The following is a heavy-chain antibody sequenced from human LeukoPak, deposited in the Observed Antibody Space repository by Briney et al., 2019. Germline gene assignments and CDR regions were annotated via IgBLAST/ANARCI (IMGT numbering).Heavy chain of an antibody. V-gene: IGHV4-34*01. CDR3: ARGITSRTHYFDY. CDR1: GGSFSGYY. Sequence: SETLSLTCAVYGGSFSGYYWSWIRQPPGKGLEWIGEINHSGSTNYNPSLKSRVTISVDTSKNQFSLKLSSVTAADTAVYYCARGITSRTHYFDYWGQGTLVTVSS. D-gene: IGHD3-10*01. J-gene: IGHJ4*02. CDR2: INHSGST.